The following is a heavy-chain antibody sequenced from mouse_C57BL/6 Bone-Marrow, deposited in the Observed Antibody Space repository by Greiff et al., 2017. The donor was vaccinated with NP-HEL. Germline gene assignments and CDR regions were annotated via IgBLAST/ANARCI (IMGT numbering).Heavy chain of an antibody. J-gene: IGHJ3*01. D-gene: IGHD1-1*01. CDR1: GYTFTSYG. V-gene: IGHV1-81*01. CDR3: VRKKRANYSGSGYVWFAY. CDR2: IYPRSGNT. Sequence: QVQLQQSGAELARPGASVKLSCKASGYTFTSYGISWVKQRTGQGLEWIGEIYPRSGNTYYNEKFKGKATLTADKSSSTAYMELRSLTSEDSAGFFCVRKKRANYSGSGYVWFAYWGPGALVSVSA.